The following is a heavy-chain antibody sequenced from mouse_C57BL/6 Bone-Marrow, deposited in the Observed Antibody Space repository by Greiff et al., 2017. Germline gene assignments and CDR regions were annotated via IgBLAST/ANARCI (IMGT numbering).Heavy chain of an antibody. CDR2: IYPRSGNT. Sequence: VKLVESGAELARPGASVKLSCKASGYTFTSYGISWVKQRTGQGLEWIGEIYPRSGNTYYNEKFKGKATLTADKSSSTAYMELRSLTSEDSAVYFCARYPYYGSSYPYFDVWGTGTTVTVSS. CDR1: GYTFTSYG. D-gene: IGHD1-1*01. J-gene: IGHJ1*03. CDR3: ARYPYYGSSYPYFDV. V-gene: IGHV1-81*01.